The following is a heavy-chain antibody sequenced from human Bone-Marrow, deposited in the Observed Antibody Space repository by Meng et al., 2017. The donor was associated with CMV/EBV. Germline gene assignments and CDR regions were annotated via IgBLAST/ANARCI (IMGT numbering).Heavy chain of an antibody. CDR3: ARASLAATPYYYYYGMDV. Sequence: SVKGSCKASGCTFSSYAISWVRQAPGQGLEWMGGIIPIFGTANYAQKFQGRVTITTDESTSTAYMELSSLRSEDTAVYYCARASLAATPYYYYYGMDVWGQGTAVTVSS. J-gene: IGHJ6*01. CDR1: GCTFSSYA. V-gene: IGHV1-69*05. CDR2: IIPIFGTA. D-gene: IGHD2-15*01.